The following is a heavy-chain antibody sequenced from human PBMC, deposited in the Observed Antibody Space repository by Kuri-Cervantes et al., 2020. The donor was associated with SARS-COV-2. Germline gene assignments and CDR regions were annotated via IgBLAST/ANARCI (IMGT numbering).Heavy chain of an antibody. D-gene: IGHD5-12*01. CDR3: ARDARGLRGDYYYYGMDV. V-gene: IGHV3-21*05. CDR1: GFTFSSYG. Sequence: GGSLRLSCAASGFTFSSYGMHWVRQAPGKGLEWVSYISSSSSYTNYADSVKGRFTISRDNAKNSLFLQMHSLRAEDTAVYYCARDARGLRGDYYYYGMDVWGQGTTVTVSS. J-gene: IGHJ6*02. CDR2: ISSSSSYT.